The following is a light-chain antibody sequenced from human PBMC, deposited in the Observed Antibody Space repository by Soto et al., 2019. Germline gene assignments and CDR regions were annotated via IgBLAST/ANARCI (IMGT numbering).Light chain of an antibody. CDR3: QQYGSSPFS. CDR1: QSVSSDY. CDR2: DAS. V-gene: IGKV3-20*01. J-gene: IGKJ4*01. Sequence: ELVLRQSPGTLSFSPGERATLSCRASQSVSSDYLAWFQQKPGQAPRLLIYDASRRATGIPDRFSGSGSGTDFTLTITRLEPEDFAVYYCQQYGSSPFSFGGGTKVDIK.